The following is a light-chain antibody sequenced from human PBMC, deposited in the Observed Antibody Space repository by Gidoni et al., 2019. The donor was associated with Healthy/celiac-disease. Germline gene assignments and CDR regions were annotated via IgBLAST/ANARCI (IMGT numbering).Light chain of an antibody. CDR3: QQYGSSPRT. CDR1: QSVSSSY. J-gene: IGKJ1*01. Sequence: EIVLTQSPGTLSLSPGERATLSCRASQSVSSSYLAWYQQKPGQAPRLLNYGASSRATLTISRLEPEDFAVYYCQQYGSSPRTFGQXTKVEIK. CDR2: GAS. V-gene: IGKV3-20*01.